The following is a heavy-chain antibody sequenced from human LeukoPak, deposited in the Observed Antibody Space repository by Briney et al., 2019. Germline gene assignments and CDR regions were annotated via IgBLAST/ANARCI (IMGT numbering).Heavy chain of an antibody. CDR1: GFTFSSY. Sequence: GGSLRLSCAASGFTFSSYMNWVRQAPGKGLEWVSSISSTSSYIYYADSVKGRFTISRDNAKNTLYLQMNSLRVEDTAVYYCASSSGGFNWFAPWGQGTLVTVSS. V-gene: IGHV3-21*06. J-gene: IGHJ5*02. CDR3: ASSSGGFNWFAP. CDR2: ISSTSSYI. D-gene: IGHD3-22*01.